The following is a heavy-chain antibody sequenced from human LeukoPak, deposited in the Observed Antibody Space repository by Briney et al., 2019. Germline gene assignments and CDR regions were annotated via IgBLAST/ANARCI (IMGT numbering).Heavy chain of an antibody. V-gene: IGHV3-21*01. CDR3: ARADWDTAMIDY. D-gene: IGHD5-18*01. CDR1: CS. J-gene: IGHJ4*02. CDR2: ISSSSSYI. Sequence: CSMNWVRQAPGKGLEWVSSISSSSSYIYYADSVKGRFTISRDNAKNSLYLQMNSLRAEDTAVYYCARADWDTAMIDYWGQGTLVTVSS.